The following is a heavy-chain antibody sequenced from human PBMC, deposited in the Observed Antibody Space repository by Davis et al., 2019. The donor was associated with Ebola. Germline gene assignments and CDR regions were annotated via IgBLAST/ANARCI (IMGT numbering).Heavy chain of an antibody. V-gene: IGHV1-46*01. Sequence: AASVKVSCKASGYTFTSYYMHWVRQAPGQGLEWMGIINPSGGSTSYAQKFQGRVTMTRDTSTSTVYMELSSLRSEDTAVYYCARLYSGRSYGNSYYYGMDVWGQGTTVTVSS. CDR1: GYTFTSYY. J-gene: IGHJ6*02. CDR2: INPSGGST. D-gene: IGHD1-26*01. CDR3: ARLYSGRSYGNSYYYGMDV.